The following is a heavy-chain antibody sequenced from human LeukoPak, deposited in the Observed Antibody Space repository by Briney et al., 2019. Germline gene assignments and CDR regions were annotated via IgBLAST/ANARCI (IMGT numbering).Heavy chain of an antibody. CDR2: IYYSGST. V-gene: IGHV4-61*05. J-gene: IGHJ4*02. CDR1: GGSISSIIYY. D-gene: IGHD2-15*01. Sequence: SETLSLTCTVSGGSISSIIYYWGWIRQPPGKGLEWIGYIYYSGSTNYNPSLKSRVTISVDTSKNQFSLKLSSVTAADTAVYYCARVYGRAFDYWGQGTLVTVSS. CDR3: ARVYGRAFDY.